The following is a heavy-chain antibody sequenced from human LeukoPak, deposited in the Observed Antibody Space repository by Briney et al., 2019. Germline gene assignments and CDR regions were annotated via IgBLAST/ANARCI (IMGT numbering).Heavy chain of an antibody. CDR3: AGATGES. J-gene: IGHJ5*02. CDR1: GFTFSSYA. D-gene: IGHD1-26*01. V-gene: IGHV3-30-3*01. Sequence: GGSLRLSCAASGFTFSSYAMHWVRQAPGKGLEWVAVISYDGSNKYYADSVKGRFTISRDNSKNTLYLQMNSLRAEDTAVYYCAGATGESWGQGTLVTVSS. CDR2: ISYDGSNK.